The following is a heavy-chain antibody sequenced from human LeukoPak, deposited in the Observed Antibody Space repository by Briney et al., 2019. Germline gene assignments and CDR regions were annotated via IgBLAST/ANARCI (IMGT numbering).Heavy chain of an antibody. CDR1: GYTLTELS. V-gene: IGHV1-24*01. J-gene: IGHJ4*02. D-gene: IGHD2-2*01. Sequence: ASAKVSCKVSGYTLTELSMHWVRQAPGKGLEWMGGFDPEDGETIYAQKFQGRVTMTEDTSTDTAYMELSSLRSEDTAVYYCATDPLRFQPLFPASPDYWGQGTLVTVSS. CDR3: ATDPLRFQPLFPASPDY. CDR2: FDPEDGET.